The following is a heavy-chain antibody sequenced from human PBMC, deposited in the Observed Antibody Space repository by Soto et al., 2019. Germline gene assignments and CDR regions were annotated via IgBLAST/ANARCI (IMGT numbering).Heavy chain of an antibody. D-gene: IGHD3-3*01. J-gene: IGHJ4*02. CDR3: TRDRIGDGGFYFVD. CDR2: IFGDGDT. Sequence: EVQLVESGGDLIQPGGSLRVSCADSGSTANSDNMIWVRQAPGKGLDWVAVIFGDGDTHYADSVKGRFTISRDSSKNTLFLQMNSLRVEDTAVYYCTRDRIGDGGFYFVDWGQGTLVTVSS. V-gene: IGHV3-53*01. CDR1: GSTANSDN.